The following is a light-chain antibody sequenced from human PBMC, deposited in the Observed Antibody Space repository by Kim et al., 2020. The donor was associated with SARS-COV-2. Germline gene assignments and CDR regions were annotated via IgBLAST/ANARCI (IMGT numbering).Light chain of an antibody. CDR1: QDISNY. CDR3: QQYDNLP. J-gene: IGKJ3*01. V-gene: IGKV1-33*01. Sequence: LSASVGDRVTITCQASQDISNYLNWYQQKPGKAPKLLIYDASNLETGVPSRFSGIGSGTDFTFTSSSLQPEDIATYYCQQYDNLPFGPGTKVYIK. CDR2: DAS.